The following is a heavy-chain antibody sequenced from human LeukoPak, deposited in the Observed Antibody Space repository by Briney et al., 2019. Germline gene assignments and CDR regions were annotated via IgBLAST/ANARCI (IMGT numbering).Heavy chain of an antibody. CDR3: ARGRYYERTPGAFDI. V-gene: IGHV3-74*01. CDR1: GFTFSSYW. D-gene: IGHD3-22*01. Sequence: GGSLRLSCAASGFTFSSYWMHWVRQAPGKGLVWVSRINSDGSSTSYADSVKGRFTISRDNAKNTLYLQMNSLRAEDTAVYYCARGRYYERTPGAFDIWGQGTMVTVSS. J-gene: IGHJ3*02. CDR2: INSDGSST.